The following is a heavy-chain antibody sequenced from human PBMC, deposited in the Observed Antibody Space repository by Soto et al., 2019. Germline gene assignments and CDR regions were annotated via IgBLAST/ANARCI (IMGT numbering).Heavy chain of an antibody. D-gene: IGHD6-19*01. Sequence: EASVKVSCKASGYTFTSYGISWVRQAPGQGLEWMGWISAYNGNTNYAQKLQGRVTMTTDTSTSTAYMELRSLRSDDTAVYYCARALGPYSSGWYTVVYWGQGTLATVSS. V-gene: IGHV1-18*01. CDR1: GYTFTSYG. CDR2: ISAYNGNT. CDR3: ARALGPYSSGWYTVVY. J-gene: IGHJ4*02.